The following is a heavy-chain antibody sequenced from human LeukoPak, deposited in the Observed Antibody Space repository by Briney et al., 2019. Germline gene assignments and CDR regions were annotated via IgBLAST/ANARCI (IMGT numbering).Heavy chain of an antibody. Sequence: GGSLRLSCAASGFTVSSNYMSWVRQAPGKGLEWVSVIYSGGSTYYADSVKGRFTISRDNSKNTLYLQMNSLRAEDTAVYYCASSPIAAAGTPGDYYYYYMDVWGKGTTVTVSS. V-gene: IGHV3-66*01. D-gene: IGHD6-13*01. J-gene: IGHJ6*03. CDR2: IYSGGST. CDR3: ASSPIAAAGTPGDYYYYYMDV. CDR1: GFTVSSNY.